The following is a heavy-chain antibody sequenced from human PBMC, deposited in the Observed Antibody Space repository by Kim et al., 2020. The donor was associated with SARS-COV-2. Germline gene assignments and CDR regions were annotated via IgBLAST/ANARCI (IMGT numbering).Heavy chain of an antibody. J-gene: IGHJ4*02. CDR1: GFTFSASA. CDR3: SRHSGKHGDRGFDN. V-gene: IGHV3-73*01. Sequence: GGSLRLSCAASGFTFSASAMHWVRQASGKGLEWVDRIRSKPNNYATSYAASVTGRFTISRDDSTNTVYLQMDSLKTDDTAVYFCSRHSGKHGDRGFDNWGQGTLVTVSS. CDR2: IRSKPNNYAT. D-gene: IGHD4-17*01.